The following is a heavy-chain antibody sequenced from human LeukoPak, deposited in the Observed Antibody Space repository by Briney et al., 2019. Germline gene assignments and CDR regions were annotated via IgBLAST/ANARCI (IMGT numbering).Heavy chain of an antibody. Sequence: SETLSLTCAVYGGSFSGYYWSWIRQPPGKGLEWIGEINHSGRTNYNPSLKSRVTISVDTSKNQFSLKLSSVTAADTAVYYCARGRGSCHDWGQGTLVTVSS. V-gene: IGHV4-34*01. D-gene: IGHD2-15*01. CDR3: ARGRGSCHD. J-gene: IGHJ4*02. CDR1: GGSFSGYY. CDR2: INHSGRT.